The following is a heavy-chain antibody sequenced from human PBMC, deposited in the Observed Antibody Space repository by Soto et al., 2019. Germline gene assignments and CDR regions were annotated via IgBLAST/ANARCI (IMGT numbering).Heavy chain of an antibody. CDR1: GFTFSAYS. V-gene: IGHV3-33*01. CDR3: ARDWTHDY. J-gene: IGHJ4*02. Sequence: PVGSLRLSCAASGFTFSAYSMHWIRQAPGKGLEWVAVIWYDGSNEYFADSARGRFTISRDNTKNILYLHMDSLRLENTAVYYCARDWTHDYWGQGTLVTVSS. D-gene: IGHD3-3*01. CDR2: IWYDGSNE.